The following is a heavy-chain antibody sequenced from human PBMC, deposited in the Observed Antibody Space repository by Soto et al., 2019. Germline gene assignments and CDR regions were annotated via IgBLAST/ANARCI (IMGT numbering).Heavy chain of an antibody. CDR1: GFTFSSYA. CDR2: ISGSGGST. CDR3: AKGGGEGYCSGGSCYSVSYWYFDL. D-gene: IGHD2-15*01. V-gene: IGHV3-23*01. J-gene: IGHJ2*01. Sequence: EVQLLESGGGLVQPGGSLRLSCAASGFTFSSYAMSWVRQAPGKGLEWVSAISGSGGSTYYADSVKGRFTISRDNSKNTLYLQMNSLRAEDTAVYYCAKGGGEGYCSGGSCYSVSYWYFDLWGRGTLVTVSS.